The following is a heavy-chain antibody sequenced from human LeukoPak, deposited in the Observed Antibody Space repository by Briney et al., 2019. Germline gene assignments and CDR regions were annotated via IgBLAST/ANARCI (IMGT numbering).Heavy chain of an antibody. CDR2: IKQDGSEK. CDR3: VLSTRYSYADY. J-gene: IGHJ4*02. Sequence: GGSLRLSYAASGFTFSSYWMSWVRQAPGKGLEWVANIKQDGSEKYYVDSVKGRFTISRDNAKNSLYLQMNSLRAEDTAVYYCVLSTRYSYADYWGQGTLVTVSS. CDR1: GFTFSSYW. V-gene: IGHV3-7*01. D-gene: IGHD5-18*01.